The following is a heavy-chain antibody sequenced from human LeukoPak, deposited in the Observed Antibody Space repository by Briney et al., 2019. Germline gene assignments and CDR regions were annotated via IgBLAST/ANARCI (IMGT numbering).Heavy chain of an antibody. CDR3: ATGGAYGSGDNWFDP. CDR1: GYTLTELS. CDR2: FDPEDGET. J-gene: IGHJ5*02. V-gene: IGHV1-24*01. Sequence: GASVKVSCKVSGYTLTELSMHWVRQAPGKGLEWMGGFDPEDGETIYAQKFQGRVTMTEDTSTDTAYMELSSLRSEDTAVYYCATGGAYGSGDNWFDPWGQGTLVTVSS. D-gene: IGHD3-10*01.